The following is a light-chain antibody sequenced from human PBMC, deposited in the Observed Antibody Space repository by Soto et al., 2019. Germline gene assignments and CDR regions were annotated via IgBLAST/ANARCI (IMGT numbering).Light chain of an antibody. Sequence: DIQMTQSPSSLSASVGDRVTITCRASQSISTYLNWYQQKPGKAPKLLIYAASSLQSGVPSRFSGSGSGTDFTLTISSLRPEDFATYSCQQSYSTPPMYPFGQGTKLEIK. V-gene: IGKV1-39*01. J-gene: IGKJ2*01. CDR2: AAS. CDR1: QSISTY. CDR3: QQSYSTPPMYP.